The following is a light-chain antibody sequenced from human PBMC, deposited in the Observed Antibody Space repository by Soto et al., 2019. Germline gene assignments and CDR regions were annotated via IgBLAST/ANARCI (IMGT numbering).Light chain of an antibody. CDR2: RNN. J-gene: IGLJ3*02. CDR1: SSNIGNNY. Sequence: QSVLTQPPSASGTPGQRVAISCSGSSSNIGNNYVFWYRQLPGTAPKLLIYRNNQRPSGVPDRFSGSKSGTSASLATSGLRSEDEADYYCAAWDNSLSAWVFGGGTKLTVL. V-gene: IGLV1-47*01. CDR3: AAWDNSLSAWV.